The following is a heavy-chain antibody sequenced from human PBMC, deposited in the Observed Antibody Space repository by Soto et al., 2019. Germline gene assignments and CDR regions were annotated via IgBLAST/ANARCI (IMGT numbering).Heavy chain of an antibody. J-gene: IGHJ2*01. D-gene: IGHD6-13*01. CDR2: VYYTGNT. Sequence: QLQLQESGPGLVKPSETLSLTCTVSAGSISSSGYYWGWIRQPPGKGLEWIGNVYYTGNTYYNPSLKSRVTISVDTSKNQFSLKLSSVTAADTAVYYCARQGSSSYWYFDLWGRGTLDTVSS. CDR1: AGSISSSGYY. CDR3: ARQGSSSYWYFDL. V-gene: IGHV4-39*01.